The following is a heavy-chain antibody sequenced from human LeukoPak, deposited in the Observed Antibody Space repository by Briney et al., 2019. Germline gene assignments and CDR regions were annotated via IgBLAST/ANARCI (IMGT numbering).Heavy chain of an antibody. CDR1: GFTFSSYG. Sequence: GGSLRLSCAASGFTFSSYGMHWVRQAPGKGLEWVAVISCDGSNKYYAGSVKGRFTISRDNSKNTLYLQMNSLRAEDTAVYYCAIALNNDYVWGSYRYDRYYFDYWGQGTLVTVSS. V-gene: IGHV3-30*03. CDR2: ISCDGSNK. J-gene: IGHJ4*02. CDR3: AIALNNDYVWGSYRYDRYYFDY. D-gene: IGHD3-16*02.